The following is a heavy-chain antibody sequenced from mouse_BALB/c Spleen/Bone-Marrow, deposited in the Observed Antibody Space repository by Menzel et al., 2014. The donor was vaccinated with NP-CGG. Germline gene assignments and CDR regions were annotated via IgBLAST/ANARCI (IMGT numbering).Heavy chain of an antibody. D-gene: IGHD2-10*02. CDR2: INPYNGDT. CDR1: GYSFTGYF. CDR3: GRSKYGNYDAMDY. V-gene: IGHV1-37*01. J-gene: IGHJ4*01. Sequence: VQLQQSGPELVKPGASAKISCKASGYSFTGYFMNWVKQSHGKGLEWIGRINPYNGDTFYNQKFKGKATLTVDKSSSTAHMELLSLTSEDSAVYYCGRSKYGNYDAMDYWGQGTSVTVSS.